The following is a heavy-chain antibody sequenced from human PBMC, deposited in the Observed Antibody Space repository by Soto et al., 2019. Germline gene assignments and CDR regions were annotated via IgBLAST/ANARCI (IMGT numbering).Heavy chain of an antibody. J-gene: IGHJ4*02. CDR3: ARDHYHGGWYYSRYYFDY. D-gene: IGHD6-19*01. V-gene: IGHV3-30-3*01. CDR1: GFTFSSYA. Sequence: GGSLRLSCAASGFTFSSYAMHWVRQAPGKGLEWVAVISYDGSNKYYADSVKGRFTISRDNSKNTLYLQMNSLRAEDTAVYYCARDHYHGGWYYSRYYFDYWGQGTLVTVSS. CDR2: ISYDGSNK.